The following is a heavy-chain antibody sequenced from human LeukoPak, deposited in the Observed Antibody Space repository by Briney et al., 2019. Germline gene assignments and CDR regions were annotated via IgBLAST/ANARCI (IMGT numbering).Heavy chain of an antibody. CDR3: ARVKSRESYVWGSYRYTAFDY. J-gene: IGHJ4*02. D-gene: IGHD3-16*02. CDR2: IYYSGST. V-gene: IGHV4-59*01. CDR1: GGSISSYY. Sequence: SETLSLTCTVSGGSISSYYWGWIRQPPGKGLEWIGYIYYSGSTNYNPSLKSRVTISVDTSKNQFSLKLSSVTAADTAVYYCARVKSRESYVWGSYRYTAFDYWGQGTLVTVSS.